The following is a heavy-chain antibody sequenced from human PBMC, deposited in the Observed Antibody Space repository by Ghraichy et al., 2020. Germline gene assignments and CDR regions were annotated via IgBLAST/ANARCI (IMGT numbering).Heavy chain of an antibody. D-gene: IGHD2-15*01. CDR2: INAGNGNT. Sequence: ASVKVSCKASGYTFTNYAVHWVRQAPGQRLEWMGWINAGNGNTIYSQKFQGRVTITTDTSASTAYMELSSLRSEDTTIYYCARAYCGGGSCKLGDLWGQGTLVTVSS. J-gene: IGHJ5*02. V-gene: IGHV1-3*01. CDR3: ARAYCGGGSCKLGDL. CDR1: GYTFTNYA.